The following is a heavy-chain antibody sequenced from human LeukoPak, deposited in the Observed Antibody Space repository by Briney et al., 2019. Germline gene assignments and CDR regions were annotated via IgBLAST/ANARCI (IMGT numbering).Heavy chain of an antibody. CDR3: ARGLPAPKGLGIEY. D-gene: IGHD2-2*01. J-gene: IGHJ4*02. Sequence: ASVKVSCKAYGYSFTSYGLSWVRQAPGQGLEWMGWISGYNGDTNYAQKFQDRVTMTTDTSTTTAYMELRSLRSDDTAVYYCARGLPAPKGLGIEYWGQGTLVTVSS. CDR1: GYSFTSYG. V-gene: IGHV1-18*01. CDR2: ISGYNGDT.